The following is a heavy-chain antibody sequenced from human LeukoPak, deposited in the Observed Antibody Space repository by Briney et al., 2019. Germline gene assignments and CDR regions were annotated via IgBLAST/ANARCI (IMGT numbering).Heavy chain of an antibody. CDR2: ITGNGVNP. J-gene: IGHJ5*02. Sequence: GGPLRLSCATSGFTFTSYAMNWVRQAPGKGLEGVAAITGNGVNPYYADSVKGRFTISSDPSKHTLFLQMHSLRADDTAVYYCAKPRADIPATVFDAWGQGALVTVSS. V-gene: IGHV3-23*01. D-gene: IGHD2-2*02. CDR1: GFTFTSYA. CDR3: AKPRADIPATVFDA.